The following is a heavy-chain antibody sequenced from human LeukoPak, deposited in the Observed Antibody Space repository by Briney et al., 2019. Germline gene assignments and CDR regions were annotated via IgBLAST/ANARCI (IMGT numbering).Heavy chain of an antibody. CDR1: GFTFGSYW. V-gene: IGHV3-74*01. CDR3: ASHYYDSSGYYYFDY. J-gene: IGHJ4*02. D-gene: IGHD3-22*01. CDR2: INSDGSTT. Sequence: GGSLRLSCAASGFTFGSYWMHWVRQAPGKGLVSVSRINSDGSTTDYADSVKGRFTISRDNAKNTLYLQMNSLRAEDTAVYYCASHYYDSSGYYYFDYWGQGTLVTVSS.